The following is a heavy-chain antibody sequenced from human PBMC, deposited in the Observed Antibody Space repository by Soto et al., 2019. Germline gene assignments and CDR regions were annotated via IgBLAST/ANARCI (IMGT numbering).Heavy chain of an antibody. CDR1: GFTFSSYW. J-gene: IGHJ3*02. D-gene: IGHD6-19*01. CDR2: IKQDGSEK. Sequence: GGSLRLSCAASGFTFSSYWMSWVRQAPGKGLEWVANIKQDGSEKYYVDSVKGRFTISRDYAKNSLYLQMNSLRAEDTAVYYCARQRIAVADDAFDIWGQGTMVTVSS. V-gene: IGHV3-7*03. CDR3: ARQRIAVADDAFDI.